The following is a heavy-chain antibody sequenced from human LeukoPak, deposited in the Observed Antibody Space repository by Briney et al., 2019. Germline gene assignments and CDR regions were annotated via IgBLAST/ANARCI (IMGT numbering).Heavy chain of an antibody. CDR3: ARVRTTKIVKYYYGSGSYYTATGSSGYFDY. Sequence: SQTLSLTCAVYGGSFSGYYWSWIRQPPGKGLEWIGEINHSGSTNYNPSLKSRVTISVDTSKNQFSLKLSSVTAADTAVYYCARVRTTKIVKYYYGSGSYYTATGSSGYFDYWGQGTLVTVSS. CDR2: INHSGST. CDR1: GGSFSGYY. D-gene: IGHD3-10*01. V-gene: IGHV4-34*01. J-gene: IGHJ4*02.